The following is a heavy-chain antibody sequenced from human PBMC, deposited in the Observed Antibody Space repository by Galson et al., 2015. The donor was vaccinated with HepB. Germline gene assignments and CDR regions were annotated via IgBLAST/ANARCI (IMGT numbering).Heavy chain of an antibody. CDR1: GYTFTSYA. CDR3: ARMGHYYDSSGYADYYYYYYGMDV. V-gene: IGHV1-3*01. CDR2: INAGNGNT. Sequence: QSGAEVKKPGESLKISCKASGYTFTSYAMHWVRQAPGQRLEWMGWINAGNGNTKYSQKFQGRVTITRDTSASTAYMELSSLRSEDTAVYYCARMGHYYDSSGYADYYYYYYGMDVWGQGTTVTVSS. J-gene: IGHJ6*02. D-gene: IGHD3-22*01.